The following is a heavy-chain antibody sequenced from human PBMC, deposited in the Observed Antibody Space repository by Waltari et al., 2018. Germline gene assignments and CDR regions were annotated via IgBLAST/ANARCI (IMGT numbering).Heavy chain of an antibody. CDR1: GGSFSGYY. D-gene: IGHD3-3*01. CDR3: ARNKRITIFGVVINYYGMDV. CDR2: INHSGST. J-gene: IGHJ6*02. V-gene: IGHV4-34*01. Sequence: QVQLQQWGAGLLKPSETLSLTCAVYGGSFSGYYWSWIRQPPGQGLEWIGEINHSGSTNYNPSLKSRVTISVDTSKNQFSLKLSSVTAADTAVYYCARNKRITIFGVVINYYGMDVWGQGTTVTVSS.